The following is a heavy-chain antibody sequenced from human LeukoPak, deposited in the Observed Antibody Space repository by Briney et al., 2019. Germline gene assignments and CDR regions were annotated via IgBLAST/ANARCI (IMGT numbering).Heavy chain of an antibody. CDR3: ATEGFRGVLFHI. J-gene: IGHJ3*02. Sequence: GGSLRLSCATSGFTVSSNYMSWVRQAPGKGLEWVSVLYSGGNTYYADSVQGRFTISRDNSRNTLYLQMNSLRVEDTAVYYCATEGFRGVLFHIWGQGTVVTVSS. CDR1: GFTVSSNY. CDR2: LYSGGNT. V-gene: IGHV3-66*01. D-gene: IGHD3-10*01.